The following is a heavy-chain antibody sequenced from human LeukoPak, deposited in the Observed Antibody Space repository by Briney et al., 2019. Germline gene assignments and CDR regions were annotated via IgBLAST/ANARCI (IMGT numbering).Heavy chain of an antibody. CDR3: ARGLDWNDELDY. J-gene: IGHJ4*02. CDR2: INHSGST. V-gene: IGHV4-34*01. CDR1: GGSLSGYY. D-gene: IGHD1-1*01. Sequence: PSETLSLTCAVYGGSLSGYYWSWIRQPPGKGLEWIGEINHSGSTNYNPSLKSRVTISVDTSKNQFSLKLSSVTAADTAVYYCARGLDWNDELDYWGQGTLVTVSS.